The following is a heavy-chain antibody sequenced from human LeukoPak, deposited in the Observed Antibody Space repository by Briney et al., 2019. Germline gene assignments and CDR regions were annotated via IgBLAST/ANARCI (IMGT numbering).Heavy chain of an antibody. CDR3: ARDGLAAALCFDY. CDR1: GYVFIDYY. CDR2: INPKSGDT. J-gene: IGHJ4*02. V-gene: IGHV1-2*02. Sequence: GASVKDSCRTSGYVFIDYYIQWLRQAPGQGLEWIGWINPKSGDTNYAQKFQGRVTMTRDTSINTVYMELNRLIPDDTAVYYCARDGLAAALCFDYWGRGTQVTVSS. D-gene: IGHD6-25*01.